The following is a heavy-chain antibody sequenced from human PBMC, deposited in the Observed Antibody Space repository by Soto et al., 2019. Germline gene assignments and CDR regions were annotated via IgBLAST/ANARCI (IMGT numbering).Heavy chain of an antibody. CDR3: ARTLSWRRGPFDS. CDR2: ISGSSQTI. D-gene: IGHD2-15*01. Sequence: EVQLVESGGGLIQPGGSLRLSCAASGFIFNTYSMNWFRQAPGKGLEWVSYISGSSQTIFYADSVRGRFTISRDNANNSTYLQMVSLRDEDTAVYCCARTLSWRRGPFDSWGQGTLVTVSS. V-gene: IGHV3-48*02. CDR1: GFIFNTYS. J-gene: IGHJ4*02.